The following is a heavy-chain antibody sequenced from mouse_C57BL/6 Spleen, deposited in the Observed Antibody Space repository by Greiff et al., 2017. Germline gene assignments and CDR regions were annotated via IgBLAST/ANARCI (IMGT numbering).Heavy chain of an antibody. Sequence: VQLQQPGAELVRPGSSVKLSCKASGYTFTSYWMHWVKQRPIQGLEWIGNIDPSDSETHYNQKFKDKATLTVDKSSSTAYMQLSSLTSEDSAVYSCARSPRCGNYVYFDVWGTGTTVTVSS. CDR2: IDPSDSET. CDR1: GYTFTSYW. CDR3: ARSPRCGNYVYFDV. D-gene: IGHD2-1*01. J-gene: IGHJ1*03. V-gene: IGHV1-52*01.